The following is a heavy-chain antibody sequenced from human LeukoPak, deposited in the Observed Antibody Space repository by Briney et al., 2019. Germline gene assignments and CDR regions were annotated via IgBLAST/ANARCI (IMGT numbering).Heavy chain of an antibody. J-gene: IGHJ5*02. CDR2: ISSIGSTI. CDR3: ARDTTYGSGTNWIDP. V-gene: IGHV3-11*01. Sequence: GGSLRLSCGASGFTFSDYYMSWIRQAPGKGLEWVSYISSIGSTIYYADSAKGRVTTYRDNAKSSLYPQMNSLRAEDTAVYYCARDTTYGSGTNWIDPWGQGTLVTVSS. D-gene: IGHD3-10*01. CDR1: GFTFSDYY.